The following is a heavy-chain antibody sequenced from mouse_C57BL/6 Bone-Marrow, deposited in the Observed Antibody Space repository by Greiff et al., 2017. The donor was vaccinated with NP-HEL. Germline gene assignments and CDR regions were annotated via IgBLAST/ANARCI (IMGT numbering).Heavy chain of an antibody. D-gene: IGHD1-1*01. J-gene: IGHJ4*01. CDR3: ARTYYGSRYYYAMDY. CDR2: ISSGSSTI. V-gene: IGHV5-17*01. Sequence: EVKVEESGGGLVKPGGSLKLSCAASGFTFSDYGMHWVRQAPEKGLEWVAYISSGSSTIYYADTVKGRFTISRDNAKNTLFLQMTSLRSEDTAMYYCARTYYGSRYYYAMDYWGQGTSVTVSS. CDR1: GFTFSDYG.